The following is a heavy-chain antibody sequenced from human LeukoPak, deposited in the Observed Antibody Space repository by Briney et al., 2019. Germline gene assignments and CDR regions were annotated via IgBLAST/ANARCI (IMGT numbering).Heavy chain of an antibody. CDR3: AKHIYGVVSIQQ. D-gene: IGHD3-3*01. V-gene: IGHV3-30*18. CDR2: ISYDGSYK. Sequence: GGSLRLSCVASGFTFSSYGMHWVRQAPGKGLEWVAIISYDGSYKYYADSMKGRFTISRDNSKNTLYLQMSSLRTEDTAVYYCAKHIYGVVSIQQWGQGTLVTVSS. J-gene: IGHJ1*01. CDR1: GFTFSSYG.